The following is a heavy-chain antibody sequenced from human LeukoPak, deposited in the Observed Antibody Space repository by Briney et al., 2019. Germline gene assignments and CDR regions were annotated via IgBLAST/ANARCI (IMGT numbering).Heavy chain of an antibody. CDR1: AGTFSSYA. CDR3: ASQSSWGTFFDY. D-gene: IGHD6-13*01. Sequence: GASVKVSCKASAGTFSSYAISWVRQAPGQGLEWMGGIIPIFGTANYAQKFQGRVTITTDESTSTAYMELSSLRSEDTAVYYCASQSSWGTFFDYWGQGTLVTVSS. J-gene: IGHJ4*02. V-gene: IGHV1-69*05. CDR2: IIPIFGTA.